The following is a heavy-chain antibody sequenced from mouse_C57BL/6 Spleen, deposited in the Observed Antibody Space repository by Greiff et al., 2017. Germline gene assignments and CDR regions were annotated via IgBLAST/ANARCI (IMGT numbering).Heavy chain of an antibody. CDR2: ISYDGSN. CDR1: GYSITSGYY. J-gene: IGHJ1*03. Sequence: DVQLQESGPGLVKPSQSLSLTCSVTGYSITSGYYWNWIRQFPGNKLEWMGYISYDGSNNYNPSLKNRISITRDTSKNQFFLKLNSVTTEDTATYYCARDTCYGSNYGYFDVWGTGTTVTVSS. V-gene: IGHV3-6*01. D-gene: IGHD2-10*01. CDR3: ARDTCYGSNYGYFDV.